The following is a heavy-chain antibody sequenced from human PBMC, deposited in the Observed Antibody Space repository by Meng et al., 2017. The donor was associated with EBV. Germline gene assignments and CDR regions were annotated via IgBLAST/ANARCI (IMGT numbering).Heavy chain of an antibody. CDR2: INPNSGGT. CDR3: ARVGIAVAGTGDY. J-gene: IGHJ4*02. Sequence: VQLVQAGAEVKKPAASVKVSCKASGYTFTGYYMHWLRQAPGQGLEWMGRINPNSGGTNYAQKFQGRVTMTRDTSISTAYMELSRLRSDDTAVYYCARVGIAVAGTGDYWGQGTLVTVSS. D-gene: IGHD6-19*01. CDR1: GYTFTGYY. V-gene: IGHV1-2*06.